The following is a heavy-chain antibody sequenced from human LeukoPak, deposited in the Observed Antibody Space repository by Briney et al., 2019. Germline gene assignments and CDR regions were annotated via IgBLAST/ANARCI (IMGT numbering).Heavy chain of an antibody. V-gene: IGHV4-59*01. Sequence: PSETLSLTCTVSGGSISSYYWSWIRHPPGKGLEGMGYSYYIGSTNYNPSLKSRVTISVDTSKNQFSLKLSSVTAADTAVYYCARGPAHYYDSSGHLNDAFDVWGQGTMVTVSS. D-gene: IGHD3-22*01. J-gene: IGHJ3*01. CDR2: SYYIGST. CDR3: ARGPAHYYDSSGHLNDAFDV. CDR1: GGSISSYY.